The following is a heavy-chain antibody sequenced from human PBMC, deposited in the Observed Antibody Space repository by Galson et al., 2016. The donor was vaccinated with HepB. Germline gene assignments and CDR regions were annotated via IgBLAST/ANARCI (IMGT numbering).Heavy chain of an antibody. CDR1: GFTVSTDY. D-gene: IGHD6-19*01. Sequence: SLRLSCAGSGFTVSTDYMSWVRQAPGKGLEWVSIIYSGGSTYYADTVQGRFSIYRDNSKNTLYLQMDSLRVGDTAVYYCTRDGWTSNWFGYWGQGTLVTVSS. CDR3: TRDGWTSNWFGY. CDR2: IYSGGST. V-gene: IGHV3-66*02. J-gene: IGHJ5*01.